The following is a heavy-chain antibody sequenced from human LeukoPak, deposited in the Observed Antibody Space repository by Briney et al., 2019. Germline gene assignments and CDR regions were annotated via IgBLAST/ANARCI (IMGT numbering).Heavy chain of an antibody. CDR2: IYYSGST. D-gene: IGHD6-13*01. Sequence: PSETLSLTCTVSGGSISNYYWNWIRQPPGKGLEWIGSIYYSGSTYYNPSLKSRVTISVDTSKNQFSLKLSSVTAADTAVYYCARGELAAAVDYWGQGTLVTVSS. J-gene: IGHJ4*02. V-gene: IGHV4-59*12. CDR1: GGSISNYY. CDR3: ARGELAAAVDY.